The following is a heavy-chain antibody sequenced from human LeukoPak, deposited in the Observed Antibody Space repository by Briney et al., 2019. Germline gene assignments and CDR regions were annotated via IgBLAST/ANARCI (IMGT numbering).Heavy chain of an antibody. CDR2: FFSSGTT. D-gene: IGHD3-10*01. CDR1: GGSFTSFY. CDR3: ARYSGIYGHDY. V-gene: IGHV4-4*07. J-gene: IGHJ4*02. Sequence: SDTLSLTCTVSGGSFTSFYWSWLRQPAGKGLEWIGRFFSSGTTIYNPSFKSRATISVDKSKNQCSLRLTSVTAADTAVYYCARYSGIYGHDYWGQGALVSVSS.